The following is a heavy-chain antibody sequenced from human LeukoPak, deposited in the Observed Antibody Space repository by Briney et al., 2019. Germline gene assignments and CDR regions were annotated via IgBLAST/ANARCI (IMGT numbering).Heavy chain of an antibody. Sequence: GGSLRLSCAASGFTFSSYWMSWVRQAPGKGLEWVANIKQDGSEKYYVDSVKGRFTISRDNAKNSLYLQMNSLRAEDTAVYYCARPYYDFWSGYYNYFDYWGQGILVTVSS. D-gene: IGHD3-3*01. V-gene: IGHV3-7*01. J-gene: IGHJ4*02. CDR1: GFTFSSYW. CDR2: IKQDGSEK. CDR3: ARPYYDFWSGYYNYFDY.